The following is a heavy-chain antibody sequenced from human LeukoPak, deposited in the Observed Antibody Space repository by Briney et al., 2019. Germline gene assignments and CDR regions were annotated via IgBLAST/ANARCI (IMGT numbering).Heavy chain of an antibody. D-gene: IGHD6-19*01. J-gene: IGHJ3*02. CDR2: INHSGST. CDR1: GGSFSGYY. Sequence: PSETLSLTRAVYGGSFSGYYWSWIRQPPGKGLEWIGEINHSGSTNYNPSLKSRVTISVDTSKNQFSLKLSSVTAADTAVYYCARPMSSGWSDDAFDIWGQGTMVTVSS. V-gene: IGHV4-34*01. CDR3: ARPMSSGWSDDAFDI.